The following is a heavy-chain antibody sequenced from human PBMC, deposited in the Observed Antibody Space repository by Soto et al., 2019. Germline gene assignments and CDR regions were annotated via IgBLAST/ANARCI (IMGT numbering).Heavy chain of an antibody. CDR3: ARVSIPGKQYYYYYYYMDV. CDR2: IYPGDSDT. CDR1: GYSFTSYW. V-gene: IGHV5-51*01. D-gene: IGHD1-1*01. J-gene: IGHJ6*03. Sequence: GESLKISCKGSGYSFTSYWIGWVRQMPGKGLEWMGIIYPGDSDTRYSPSFQGQVTISADKSISTAYLQWSSLKASDTAMYYCARVSIPGKQYYYYYYYMDVWGKGTTVTVSS.